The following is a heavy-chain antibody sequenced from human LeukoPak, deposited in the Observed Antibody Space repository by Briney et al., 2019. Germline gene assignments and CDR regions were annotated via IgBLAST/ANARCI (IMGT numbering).Heavy chain of an antibody. V-gene: IGHV4-59*08. Sequence: SETLSLTCTVSGGSISSYYWSWIRQPPGKGLEWIGYIYYSGSTNYNPSLKSRVTISVDTSKNQFSLKLSSVTAADTAVYYWARLVVAAAVFIDSGGQEPLVTFPS. CDR3: ARLVVAAAVFIDS. J-gene: IGHJ4*02. D-gene: IGHD6-13*01. CDR2: IYYSGST. CDR1: GGSISSYY.